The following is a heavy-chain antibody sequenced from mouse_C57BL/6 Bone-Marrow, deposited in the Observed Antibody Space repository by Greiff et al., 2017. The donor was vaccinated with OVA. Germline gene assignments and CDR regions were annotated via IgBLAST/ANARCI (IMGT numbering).Heavy chain of an antibody. D-gene: IGHD2-5*01. Sequence: EVKLVESGAELVRPGASVKLSCTASGFNIKDDYMHWVKQRPEQGLEWIGWIDPENGDTEYASKFQGKATITADTSSNTAYLQLSSLTSEDTAVYYCTTSYYSNYPFAYWGQGTLVTVSA. V-gene: IGHV14-4*01. J-gene: IGHJ3*01. CDR1: GFNIKDDY. CDR3: TTSYYSNYPFAY. CDR2: IDPENGDT.